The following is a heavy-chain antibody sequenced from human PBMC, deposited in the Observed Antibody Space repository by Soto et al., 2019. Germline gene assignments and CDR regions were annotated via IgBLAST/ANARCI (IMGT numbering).Heavy chain of an antibody. CDR2: LYTGGSA. CDR1: GFSLTDHY. V-gene: IGHV3-53*01. Sequence: PGGSLRLSCAASGFSLTDHYMTWVRQAPGKGLEWVSVLYTGGSAYYGDSVKGRFTISRDSSTNTLYLQMNSLKVGDTAFYFCARSFNDWTTYFDYWSEGTLVTVSS. D-gene: IGHD3-9*01. CDR3: ARSFNDWTTYFDY. J-gene: IGHJ4*02.